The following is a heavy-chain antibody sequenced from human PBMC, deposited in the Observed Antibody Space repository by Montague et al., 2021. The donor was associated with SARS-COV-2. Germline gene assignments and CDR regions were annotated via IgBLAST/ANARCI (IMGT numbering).Heavy chain of an antibody. V-gene: IGHV4-39*01. CDR3: ARFPTSYYYDSKAAPATPDAFDI. CDR1: GGSIGSSSYY. J-gene: IGHJ3*02. CDR2: IYYSGST. Sequence: SETLSLTCTVSGGSIGSSSYYWGRIRQPPGKGLEWIGSIYYSGSTYYNPSLKSRVTISVDTSKNQFSLKLSSVTAADTAVYYCARFPTSYYYDSKAAPATPDAFDIWGQGTMVTVSS. D-gene: IGHD3-22*01.